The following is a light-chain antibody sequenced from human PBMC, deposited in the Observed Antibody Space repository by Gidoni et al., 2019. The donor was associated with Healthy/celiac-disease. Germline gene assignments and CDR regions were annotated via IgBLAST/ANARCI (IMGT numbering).Light chain of an antibody. V-gene: IGKV4-1*01. CDR1: PSVLYSSNNKNY. J-gene: IGKJ2*01. CDR2: WAS. CDR3: QQYYSTPYT. Sequence: DIVMNQSPDSLAVSLGERATINCKSSPSVLYSSNNKNYLAWYQQKPGQPPKLLIYWASTRESGVPDRSSGSGSGTDFTLTISSLQAEDVAVYYCQQYYSTPYTFGQGTKLEIK.